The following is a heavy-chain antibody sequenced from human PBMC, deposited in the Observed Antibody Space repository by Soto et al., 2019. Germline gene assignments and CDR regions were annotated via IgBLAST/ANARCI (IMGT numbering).Heavy chain of an antibody. D-gene: IGHD3-3*01. CDR3: ARYPWSGYYPRYYYYGMDV. CDR2: IIPIFGTA. Sequence: SVKISCKASGGSLRSYTLSCVRQAHRQGVEWMGGIIPIFGTANYAQKFQGSVTITAGESTSTAYMELSSLRSEDTAVYYCARYPWSGYYPRYYYYGMDVWGQGTTVTVSS. J-gene: IGHJ6*02. CDR1: GGSLRSYT. V-gene: IGHV1-69*13.